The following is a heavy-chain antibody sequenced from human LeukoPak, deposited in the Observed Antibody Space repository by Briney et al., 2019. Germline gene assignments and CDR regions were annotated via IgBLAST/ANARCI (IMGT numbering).Heavy chain of an antibody. J-gene: IGHJ4*02. V-gene: IGHV4-59*01. CDR2: IYYSGST. D-gene: IGHD3-10*01. Sequence: SETLSLTCTVSGDSISSYYWSWXRQPPGXGLEWIGYIYYSGSTNYNPSLKSRVTISVDTSKNQFSLKLSSVTAADTAVYYCARNVVPYGSGSSAIGYWGQGTLITVSS. CDR3: ARNVVPYGSGSSAIGY. CDR1: GDSISSYY.